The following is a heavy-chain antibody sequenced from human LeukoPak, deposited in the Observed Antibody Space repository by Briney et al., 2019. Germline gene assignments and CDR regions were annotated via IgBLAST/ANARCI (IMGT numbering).Heavy chain of an antibody. D-gene: IGHD2-2*01. Sequence: GGSLRLSCAASGFTFSSYAMSWVRQAPGKGLEWVSAISGSGGSTYYADSVKGRLTISRDNSKNTLYLQMNSLRAEDTAVYYCAKDVVPAAIPGDAFDIWGQGTMVTVSS. V-gene: IGHV3-23*01. CDR3: AKDVVPAAIPGDAFDI. CDR1: GFTFSSYA. CDR2: ISGSGGST. J-gene: IGHJ3*02.